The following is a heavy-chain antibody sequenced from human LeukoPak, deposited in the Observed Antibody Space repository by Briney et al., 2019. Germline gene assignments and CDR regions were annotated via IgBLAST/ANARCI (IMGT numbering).Heavy chain of an antibody. J-gene: IGHJ4*02. Sequence: SETLSLTCTVSGGSISSYYWSWIRQPPGKGLEWIGYIYSSGSTNYNPSLKSRVTISVDTSKNQFSLKLSSVTAADTAVYYCARLSSGYYYYFDYWGQGTLVTVSS. CDR3: ARLSSGYYYYFDY. CDR2: IYSSGST. V-gene: IGHV4-59*08. CDR1: GGSISSYY. D-gene: IGHD3-22*01.